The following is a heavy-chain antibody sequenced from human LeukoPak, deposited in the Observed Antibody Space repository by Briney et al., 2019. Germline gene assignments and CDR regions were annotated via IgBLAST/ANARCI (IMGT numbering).Heavy chain of an antibody. CDR1: GFTFSSYG. D-gene: IGHD3-10*01. CDR2: IRYDGSNK. Sequence: GGSLRLSCAASGFTFSSYGMHWVRQAPGKGLEWVAFIRYDGSNKYYADSVKGRFTISRDNSKNTLYLQMNSLRAEDTAVYYCARASITMVRGVMGYFDYWGQGTLVTVSS. CDR3: ARASITMVRGVMGYFDY. V-gene: IGHV3-30*02. J-gene: IGHJ4*02.